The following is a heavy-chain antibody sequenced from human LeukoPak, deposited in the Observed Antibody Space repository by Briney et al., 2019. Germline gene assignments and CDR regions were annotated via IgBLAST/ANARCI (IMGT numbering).Heavy chain of an antibody. D-gene: IGHD1-26*01. Sequence: PGGSLRLSCTASGFTFSNHWMSWVRQAPGKGLEWVANIKQDGSEKYYVDSVKGRFTISRDNAKNTLYLRMNSLRAEDTAVYYCARPVGTTVSVDYWGQGTLVTVSS. CDR3: ARPVGTTVSVDY. V-gene: IGHV3-7*01. CDR1: GFTFSNHW. J-gene: IGHJ4*02. CDR2: IKQDGSEK.